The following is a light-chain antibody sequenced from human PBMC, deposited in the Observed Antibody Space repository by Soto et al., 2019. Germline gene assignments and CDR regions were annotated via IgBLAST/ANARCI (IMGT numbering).Light chain of an antibody. Sequence: QSVLTQPPSVSGAPGQRVTISCTGSSSNIGAGYDVHWYQRLPGTAPKVLIYGNNNRPSGVPDLFSGSKSGTSASLAITGLQAEDEADYYCQSYDSSLSGSYVFGTGTKLTVL. CDR2: GNN. V-gene: IGLV1-40*01. CDR1: SSNIGAGYD. CDR3: QSYDSSLSGSYV. J-gene: IGLJ1*01.